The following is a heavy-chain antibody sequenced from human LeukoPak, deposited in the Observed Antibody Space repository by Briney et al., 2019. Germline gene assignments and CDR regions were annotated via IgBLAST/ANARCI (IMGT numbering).Heavy chain of an antibody. J-gene: IGHJ5*02. D-gene: IGHD3-3*01. V-gene: IGHV3-74*01. CDR3: VSDLCGGDDQ. Sequence: GGSLRLSCAASGFTFNSYWMHWVRQAPGKGLVWVSRIDEDEKTIDYADSVKGRFTISRDNAKDILYLQMSSLRDEDTAVYYCVSDLCGGDDQWGRGTLVTVSS. CDR1: GFTFNSYW. CDR2: IDEDEKTI.